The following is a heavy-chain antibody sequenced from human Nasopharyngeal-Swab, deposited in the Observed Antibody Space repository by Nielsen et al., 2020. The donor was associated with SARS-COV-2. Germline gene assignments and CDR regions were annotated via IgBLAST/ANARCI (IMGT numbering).Heavy chain of an antibody. D-gene: IGHD3-16*02. V-gene: IGHV4-30-4*01. CDR1: GGSISSGDYY. Sequence: SETLSLTCTVSGGSISSGDYYWSWIRQPPGKGLEWIGYIYYSGSTYYSPSLKSRVTISVDTSKNQFSLKLSSVTAADTAVYYCARVASYDYVWGSYRSHAESWFDPWGQGTLVTVSS. J-gene: IGHJ5*02. CDR3: ARVASYDYVWGSYRSHAESWFDP. CDR2: IYYSGST.